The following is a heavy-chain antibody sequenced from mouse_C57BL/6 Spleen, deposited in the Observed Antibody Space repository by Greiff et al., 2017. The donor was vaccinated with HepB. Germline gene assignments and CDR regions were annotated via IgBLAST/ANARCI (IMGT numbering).Heavy chain of an antibody. J-gene: IGHJ3*01. D-gene: IGHD2-5*01. CDR3: TTAYYSSPAWFAY. CDR1: GFNIKDAY. CDR2: IDPENGDT. V-gene: IGHV14-4*01. Sequence: VQLQQSGAELVRPGASVKLSCTASGFNIKDAYMHWVKQRPEQGLEWIGWIDPENGDTEYASKFQGKAPITADTSSNTAYLQLSSLTSEDAAVYYCTTAYYSSPAWFAYWGQGTLVTVSA.